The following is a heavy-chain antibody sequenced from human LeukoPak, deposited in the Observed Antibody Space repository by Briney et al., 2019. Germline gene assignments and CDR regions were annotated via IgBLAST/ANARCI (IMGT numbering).Heavy chain of an antibody. CDR2: INHSGST. J-gene: IGHJ4*02. CDR1: GGSFSGYY. CDR3: ARGRTRRQLWFDY. V-gene: IGHV4-34*01. Sequence: SETLSLTCAVYGGSFSGYYWSWIRQPPGKGLEWIGEINHSGSTNYNPSLKSRVTISVDTSKDQFSLKLSSVTAADTAVYYCARGRTRRQLWFDYWGQGTLVTVSS. D-gene: IGHD5-18*01.